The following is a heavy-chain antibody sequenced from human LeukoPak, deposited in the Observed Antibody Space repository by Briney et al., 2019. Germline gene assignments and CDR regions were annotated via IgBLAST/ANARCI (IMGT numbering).Heavy chain of an antibody. CDR2: ISGSGGDT. D-gene: IGHD3-10*01. V-gene: IGHV3-23*01. J-gene: IGHJ5*02. CDR3: TKGPRGVYGWFDP. Sequence: GGSLRLSCAASGFTFSSYAMSWVRQAPGKGLEWVSSISGSGGDTYYADSVKGRFTISRDNSKNTLDLQMSSLRAEDTALYYCTKGPRGVYGWFDPWGQGIMVTVSS. CDR1: GFTFSSYA.